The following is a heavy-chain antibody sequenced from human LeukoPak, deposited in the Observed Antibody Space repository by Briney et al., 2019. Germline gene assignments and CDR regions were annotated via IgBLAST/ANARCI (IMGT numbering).Heavy chain of an antibody. V-gene: IGHV3-11*01. D-gene: IGHD6-13*01. J-gene: IGHJ4*02. Sequence: GGSLRLSCAASGFTFSDYYMSWIRQAPGKGLEWVSYISSSGGTIYYADSVKGRFTISRDNAKNSLYLQMNSLRAEDTAVYYCARDSGIAAAGRYGFDYWGQGTLVTVSS. CDR1: GFTFSDYY. CDR3: ARDSGIAAAGRYGFDY. CDR2: ISSSGGTI.